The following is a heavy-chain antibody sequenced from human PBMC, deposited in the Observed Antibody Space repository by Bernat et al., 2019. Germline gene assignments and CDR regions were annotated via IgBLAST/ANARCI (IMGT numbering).Heavy chain of an antibody. CDR1: GFTFSSYA. CDR3: ARDLGRWLQSKYYFDY. D-gene: IGHD5-24*01. CDR2: ISYDGSNK. Sequence: QVQLVESGGGVVQPGRSLRLSCAASGFTFSSYAMHWVRQAPGKGLEWVAVISYDGSNKYYADSVKGRFTISRDNSKNTLYLQMNSLRAEDTAVYYCARDLGRWLQSKYYFDYWGQGTLVTVSS. J-gene: IGHJ4*02. V-gene: IGHV3-30-3*01.